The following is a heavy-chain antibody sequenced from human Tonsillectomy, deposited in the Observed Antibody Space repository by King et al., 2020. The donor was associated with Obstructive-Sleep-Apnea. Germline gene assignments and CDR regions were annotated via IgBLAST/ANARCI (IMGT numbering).Heavy chain of an antibody. Sequence: VQLVESGAEVKKPGESLKISCEASGYSFTNYWIGWVRQMPGKGLESMGIIYPGDSDTRYSPSFQGQVTLSADKSITTAYLQWSSLKASDTAIYYCVFYFGGGFEFLGQGTMVTVSS. CDR1: GYSFTNYW. CDR3: VFYFGGGFEF. V-gene: IGHV5-51*01. CDR2: IYPGDSDT. J-gene: IGHJ3*01. D-gene: IGHD2/OR15-2a*01.